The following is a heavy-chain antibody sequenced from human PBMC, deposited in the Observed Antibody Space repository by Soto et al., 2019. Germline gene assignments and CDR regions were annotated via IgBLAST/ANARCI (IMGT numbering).Heavy chain of an antibody. CDR3: VRQGFGALHDLVDV. J-gene: IGHJ6*02. CDR2: VNDNWGS. V-gene: IGHV4-59*08. D-gene: IGHD3-10*01. CDR1: GGSISSYY. Sequence: QVPLQESGPGLVKPSETLSLSCTVSGGSISSYYWSWIRQTPEKGLEWIGYVNDNWGSNYNPPLTSRVAISLDTSKSQFSLKLTSVTATATGVYYCVRQGFGALHDLVDVWGQGTTVTVSS.